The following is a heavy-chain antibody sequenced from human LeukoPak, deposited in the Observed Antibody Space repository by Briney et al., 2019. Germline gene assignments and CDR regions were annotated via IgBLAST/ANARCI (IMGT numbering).Heavy chain of an antibody. Sequence: GGSLRLSCAASGFTVSSNSMSWVRQAPGKGLERVSILYSGGGANYADSVKGRFTISRDNSRNTLFLQMNSLRAEDTAVYYCARRDTTGWYHHFDYWGQGTLVTVSS. CDR2: LYSGGGA. J-gene: IGHJ4*02. CDR1: GFTVSSNS. D-gene: IGHD6-19*01. CDR3: ARRDTTGWYHHFDY. V-gene: IGHV3-53*01.